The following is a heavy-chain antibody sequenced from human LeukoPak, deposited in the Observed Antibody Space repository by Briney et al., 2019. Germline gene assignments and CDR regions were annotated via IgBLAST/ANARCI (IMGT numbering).Heavy chain of an antibody. CDR1: GGSFSGYY. CDR3: ARLPWGSYFDY. J-gene: IGHJ4*02. D-gene: IGHD3-16*01. CDR2: INHSGST. Sequence: SETLSLTCAVYGGSFSGYYWSWIRQPPGKGLEWIGEINHSGSTNYNPSLKSRVTISVDRSKNQFSLKLSSVTAADTAVYYCARLPWGSYFDYWGQGTLVTVSS. V-gene: IGHV4-34*01.